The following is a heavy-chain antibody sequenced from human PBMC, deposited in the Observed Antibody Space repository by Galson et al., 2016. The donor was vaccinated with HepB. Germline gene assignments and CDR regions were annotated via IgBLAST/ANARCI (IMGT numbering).Heavy chain of an antibody. Sequence: SVKVSCKASGSPFTNYGINWVRQAPGQGLEWMGWINTIGGTPTYAQGFTGRFVFSLDSSVSTAYLQISSLQVEDTAVYYCAKRGSSWYSLDYWGQGTLVTVSS. CDR2: INTIGGTP. J-gene: IGHJ4*02. D-gene: IGHD6-13*01. V-gene: IGHV7-4-1*02. CDR1: GSPFTNYG. CDR3: AKRGSSWYSLDY.